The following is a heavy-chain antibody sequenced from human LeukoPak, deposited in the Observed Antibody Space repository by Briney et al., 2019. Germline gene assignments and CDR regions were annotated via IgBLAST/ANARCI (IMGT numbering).Heavy chain of an antibody. CDR2: ILFDGGNK. CDR1: GFTFNNYG. J-gene: IGHJ4*02. V-gene: IGHV3-30*02. Sequence: PGGSLRLSCAASGFTFNNYGMHWFRQAPGKGLQCVAFILFDGGNKYYSDSVNCRFTISRDSSKNTLFLQMNSLRADDTAVYYCAKDSLRTYYGSGSYPLDYWGQGTLVTVSS. D-gene: IGHD3-10*01. CDR3: AKDSLRTYYGSGSYPLDY.